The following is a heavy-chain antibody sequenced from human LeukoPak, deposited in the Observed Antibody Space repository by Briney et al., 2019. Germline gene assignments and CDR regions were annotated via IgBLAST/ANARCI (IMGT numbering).Heavy chain of an antibody. V-gene: IGHV3-30*02. CDR3: AKGYYFDILSGYSSLDS. Sequence: GGSRRLSCAASGFAASGFTFSTFGMHWVRQAPGKGLEWVAFIRYDGSNKYYADSVKGRFTISRDDSKNTLYLQMNSLRAEDTAAYYCAKGYYFDILSGYSSLDSWGQGTLVTVSS. D-gene: IGHD3-9*01. CDR2: IRYDGSNK. CDR1: GFTFSTFG. J-gene: IGHJ4*02.